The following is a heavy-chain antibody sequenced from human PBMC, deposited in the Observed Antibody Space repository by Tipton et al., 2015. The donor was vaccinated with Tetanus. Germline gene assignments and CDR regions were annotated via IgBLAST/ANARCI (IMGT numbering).Heavy chain of an antibody. V-gene: IGHV5-10-1*01. J-gene: IGHJ4*02. CDR1: GYSFSNYW. D-gene: IGHD6-19*01. CDR3: ASSVSPGYSSGIYAY. CDR2: IDPNDSHS. Sequence: QLVQSGTEVKKPGEPLRISCKGSGYSFSNYWITWVRQMPGKGLEWVGRIDPNDSHSTYSPSLQCHVTFAADKSISTAYLQLSRLIAAGTGVYYLASSVSPGYSSGIYAYWGQGTLVSVSS.